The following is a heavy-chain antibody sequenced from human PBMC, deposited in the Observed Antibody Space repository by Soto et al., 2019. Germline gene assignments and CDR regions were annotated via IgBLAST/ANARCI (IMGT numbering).Heavy chain of an antibody. Sequence: EVQLLESGGGLVQPGGSLRLSCAASGFTFSSYAMRWVRQAPGQGLEWVSAMSGSGGSTYYADSVKGRFTISGDNSKNTLYLQMNSLRADDTTVYYGARRGSGSYYDYWGQGTLVTVSS. J-gene: IGHJ4*02. CDR3: ARRGSGSYYDY. CDR2: MSGSGGST. V-gene: IGHV3-23*01. CDR1: GFTFSSYA. D-gene: IGHD1-26*01.